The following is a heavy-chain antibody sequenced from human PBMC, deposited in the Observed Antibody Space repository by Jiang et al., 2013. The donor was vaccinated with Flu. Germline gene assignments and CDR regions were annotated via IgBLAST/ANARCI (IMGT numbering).Heavy chain of an antibody. J-gene: IGHJ4*02. Sequence: PGLVKPSETLSLTCTVSGDSTSSYYWSWIRQPPGKGLEWIGYMYYSGSTNXNPSLKSRVTISVDTSKNQFSLKLSSVTAADTAVYYCARGNTYYYDETYYLDSWGQGTLVTVSS. CDR1: GDSTSSYY. D-gene: IGHD3-22*01. CDR3: ARGNTYYYDETYYLDS. V-gene: IGHV4-59*12. CDR2: MYYSGST.